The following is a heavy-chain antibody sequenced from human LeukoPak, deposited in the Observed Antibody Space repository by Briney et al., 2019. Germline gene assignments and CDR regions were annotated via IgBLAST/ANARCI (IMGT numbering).Heavy chain of an antibody. Sequence: GGSLRLSCAASGFTFSSYAMHWVHQAPGKGLEWVAVISYDGSNKYYADSVKGRFTISRDNSKNTLYLQMNSLRAEDTAVYYCAKTPRYEHFDYWGQGTLVTVSS. CDR3: AKTPRYEHFDY. CDR1: GFTFSSYA. CDR2: ISYDGSNK. V-gene: IGHV3-30-3*02. D-gene: IGHD2-21*01. J-gene: IGHJ4*02.